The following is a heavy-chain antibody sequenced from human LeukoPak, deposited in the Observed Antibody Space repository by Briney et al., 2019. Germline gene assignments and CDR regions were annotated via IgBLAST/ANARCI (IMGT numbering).Heavy chain of an antibody. CDR1: GFTFSSYW. Sequence: PGGSLRLSCAASGFTFSSYWMSWVRQAPGKGLEWLANINQDGSEKYSADSAKGRFTITRDNAENSVFLQMNSLRAEDTGVYYCVTHEVTVVTRSTFDHWGQGTLVTVSS. CDR3: VTHEVTVVTRSTFDH. J-gene: IGHJ4*02. CDR2: INQDGSEK. D-gene: IGHD4-23*01. V-gene: IGHV3-7*01.